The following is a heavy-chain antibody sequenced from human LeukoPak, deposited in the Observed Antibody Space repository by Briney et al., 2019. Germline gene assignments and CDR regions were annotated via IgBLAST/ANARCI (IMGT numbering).Heavy chain of an antibody. CDR3: ARGPRDTDYYGSGSHYYFDF. J-gene: IGHJ4*02. D-gene: IGHD3-10*01. V-gene: IGHV1-2*02. CDR1: GYTFTGYY. CDR2: INPNSGGT. Sequence: ASVKVSCKASGYTFTGYYMHWVRQAPGQGLEWMGWINPNSGGTNYAQKFQGRVTMTRDTSISTAYMELSRLTSDGTAVYYCARGPRDTDYYGSGSHYYFDFWGQGTLVTVSS.